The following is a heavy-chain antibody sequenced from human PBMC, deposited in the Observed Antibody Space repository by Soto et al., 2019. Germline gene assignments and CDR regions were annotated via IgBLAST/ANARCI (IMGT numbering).Heavy chain of an antibody. V-gene: IGHV4-34*01. CDR1: GGSFSNYY. D-gene: IGHD4-17*01. CDR3: ARWSDYGDYYYYGLDV. J-gene: IGHJ6*02. Sequence: SKTLSLTCAVYGGSFSNYYWTWIRQPPGKGLEWIGEISHNGSSKYNPSLKSRVTISVDTSKNQFSLKVTSVTAADTAVYYCARWSDYGDYYYYGLDVWGQGPTVTVS. CDR2: ISHNGSS.